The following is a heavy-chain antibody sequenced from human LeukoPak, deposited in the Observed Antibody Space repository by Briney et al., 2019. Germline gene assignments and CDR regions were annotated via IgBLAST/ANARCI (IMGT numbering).Heavy chain of an antibody. CDR3: ARDWVYPRYYFDY. CDR2: IYYSGST. J-gene: IGHJ4*02. Sequence: SETLSLTCTVSGGSISSSNYYWGWIRQPPGKGLGWIGSIYYSGSTYYNPSLKSRVTISVDTSKNQFSLKLSSVTAADTAVYYCARDWVYPRYYFDYWGQGTLVTVSS. V-gene: IGHV4-39*02. D-gene: IGHD2-8*01. CDR1: GGSISSSNYY.